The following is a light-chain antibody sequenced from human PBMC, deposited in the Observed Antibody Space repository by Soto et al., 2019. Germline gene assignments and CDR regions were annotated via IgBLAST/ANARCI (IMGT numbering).Light chain of an antibody. CDR3: QSYDSSLSAVG. V-gene: IGLV1-40*01. CDR1: SSNIGAGYD. Sequence: QSLLMQPPSVSGAPGQRVTISCTGSSSNIGAGYDVHWYQQLPGTPPKLLIYGNSNRPSGVPDRFSGSKSDTSVSLAITGLQAEDEADYYCQSYDSSLSAVGFGGGTKLTVL. CDR2: GNS. J-gene: IGLJ2*01.